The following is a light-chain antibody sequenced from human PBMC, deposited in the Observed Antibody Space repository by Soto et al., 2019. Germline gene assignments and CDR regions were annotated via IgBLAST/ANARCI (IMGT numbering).Light chain of an antibody. CDR2: EVN. J-gene: IGLJ2*01. V-gene: IGLV2-23*02. CDR1: STDIGRYDL. CDR3: SSHAGRGSII. Sequence: QSVLTQPASVSGSPGQSITISCTGASTDIGRYDLVAWYQQDPGKAPKLMIYEVNKRPSGVSDRFSGSKSGNTASLTISGLQAEDEAEYFCSSHAGRGSIIFGGGTKVTVL.